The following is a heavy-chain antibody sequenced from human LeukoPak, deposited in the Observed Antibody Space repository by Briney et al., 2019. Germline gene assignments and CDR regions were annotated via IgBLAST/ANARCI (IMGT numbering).Heavy chain of an antibody. CDR3: ARDQDVDTAMVVFDY. J-gene: IGHJ4*02. CDR1: GGTFSSYA. D-gene: IGHD5-18*01. V-gene: IGHV1-69*04. Sequence: SVKVSCKASGGTFSSYAISWVRQAPGQGLEWVGRIIPILGIANYAQKFQGRVTITADKSTSTAYMELSSLRSEDTAVYYCARDQDVDTAMVVFDYWGQGTLVTVSS. CDR2: IIPILGIA.